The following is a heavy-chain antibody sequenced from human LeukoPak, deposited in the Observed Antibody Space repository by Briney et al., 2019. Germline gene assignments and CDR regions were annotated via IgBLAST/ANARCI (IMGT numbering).Heavy chain of an antibody. CDR2: INHSGST. Sequence: SETLSLTCAVYGGSFSGYYWSWIRQPPGKGLEWIGEINHSGSTNYNPSLKSRVTISVDTSKNQFSLKLSSVTAADTAVYYCASTGYSSGWSRLDYWGQGTLVTVSS. D-gene: IGHD6-19*01. J-gene: IGHJ4*02. V-gene: IGHV4-34*01. CDR1: GGSFSGYY. CDR3: ASTGYSSGWSRLDY.